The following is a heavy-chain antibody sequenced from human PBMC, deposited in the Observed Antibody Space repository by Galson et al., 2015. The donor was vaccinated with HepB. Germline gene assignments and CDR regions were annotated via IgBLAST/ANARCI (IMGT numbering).Heavy chain of an antibody. CDR1: GFTFTAYA. CDR2: INSAGTNP. D-gene: IGHD5/OR15-5a*01. Sequence: SLRLSCAASGFTFTAYAMSWVRQAPGKGLGWVSLINSAGTNPYYADSVRGRFTISRDNSKNTLYLQMNSLRPEDTAIYYCAKSRTLEHWGQGILITVSS. V-gene: IGHV3-23*03. CDR3: AKSRTLEH. J-gene: IGHJ4*02.